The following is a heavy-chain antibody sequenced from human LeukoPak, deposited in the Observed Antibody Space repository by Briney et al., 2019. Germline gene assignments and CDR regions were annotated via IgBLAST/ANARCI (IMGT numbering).Heavy chain of an antibody. Sequence: GGPLRLSCAASGFTFSSYAMSWVRQAPGKGLEWVSAISGSGGSTYYADSVKGRFTISRDNSKNTLYLQMNSLRAEDTAVYYCAKDWSYDRQNSFDYWGQGTLVTVSS. V-gene: IGHV3-23*01. CDR3: AKDWSYDRQNSFDY. J-gene: IGHJ4*02. D-gene: IGHD3-22*01. CDR2: ISGSGGST. CDR1: GFTFSSYA.